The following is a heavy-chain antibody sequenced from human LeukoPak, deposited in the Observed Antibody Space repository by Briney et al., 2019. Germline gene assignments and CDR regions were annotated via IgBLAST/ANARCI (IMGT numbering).Heavy chain of an antibody. J-gene: IGHJ3*02. CDR3: ARVRFGDSSGYGDAFDT. CDR1: GGTFSSYA. D-gene: IGHD3-22*01. Sequence: ASVKVSCKASGGTFSSYAISWVRQAPGQGLEWMGRIIPLLGIANYAQKFQGRVTIYMDMSSLRSEDTAVYYCARVRFGDSSGYGDAFDTWGQGTMVTVSS. V-gene: IGHV1-69*04. CDR2: IIPLLGIA.